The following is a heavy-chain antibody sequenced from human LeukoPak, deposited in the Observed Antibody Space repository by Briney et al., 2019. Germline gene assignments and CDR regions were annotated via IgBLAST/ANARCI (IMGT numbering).Heavy chain of an antibody. J-gene: IGHJ4*02. CDR1: GFTVSSNY. Sequence: GGSLRLSCAASGFTVSSNYMSWVRQAPGKGLEWVSVIYSGGSTYYADSVKGRFTISRDNSKNTLYLQMNSLRAEDTAVYYCASYDSSGYYVDYWGQGTLVTVSS. CDR3: ASYDSSGYYVDY. CDR2: IYSGGST. D-gene: IGHD3-22*01. V-gene: IGHV3-53*01.